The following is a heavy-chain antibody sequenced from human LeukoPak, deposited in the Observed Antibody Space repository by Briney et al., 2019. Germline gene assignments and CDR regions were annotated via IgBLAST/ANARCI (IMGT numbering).Heavy chain of an antibody. CDR3: ARARYGSRSYYKN. V-gene: IGHV4-34*01. CDR1: GGSFSGYY. Sequence: SETLSLTCAVYGGSFSGYYWSWIRQPPGKGLEWIGEINHSGSTNYNPSLKSRVTISVDTSKNQFSLKLSSVTAADTAVYYCARARYGSRSYYKNWGQGTLVTVSS. J-gene: IGHJ4*02. D-gene: IGHD3-10*01. CDR2: INHSGST.